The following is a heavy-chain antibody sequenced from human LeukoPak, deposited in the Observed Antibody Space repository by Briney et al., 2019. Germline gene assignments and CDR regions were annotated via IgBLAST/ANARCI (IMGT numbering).Heavy chain of an antibody. Sequence: PSGTLSLTCDVSGGSISSDNRWSWVRQPPGKGLEWVGEIYYSGTANQNPSLESRVTMSVDRSKNQFSLNLSSVTAADTAVYYCARRVMTISGYYGCFDYWGQGVPVTVSS. V-gene: IGHV4-4*02. CDR2: IYYSGTA. J-gene: IGHJ4*02. D-gene: IGHD5-12*01. CDR1: GGSISSDNR. CDR3: ARRVMTISGYYGCFDY.